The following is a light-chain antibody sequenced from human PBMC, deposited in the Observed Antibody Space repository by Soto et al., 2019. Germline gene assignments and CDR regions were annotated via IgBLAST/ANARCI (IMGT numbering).Light chain of an antibody. V-gene: IGLV2-14*01. Sequence: QSALTQPASVSGSPGQSITISCTGTSSDVGGYNYVSWYQQHPGKAPKLMIYDVSNRPSGVSNRFSGSKSGNTASLTISGLQAEDGADYYCSSYTSSSTLYVVFGGGTKLTVL. CDR1: SSDVGGYNY. J-gene: IGLJ2*01. CDR2: DVS. CDR3: SSYTSSSTLYVV.